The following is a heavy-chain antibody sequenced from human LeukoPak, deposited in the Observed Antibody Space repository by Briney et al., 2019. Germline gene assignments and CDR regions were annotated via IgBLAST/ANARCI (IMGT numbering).Heavy chain of an antibody. J-gene: IGHJ4*02. CDR2: IYPGDSDT. D-gene: IGHD4-17*01. V-gene: IGHV5-51*01. CDR3: ASLWDAYGDSSFDY. Sequence: GESLKIPCKGSGYSFTSYWIGWVRQMPGKGLEWMGIIYPGDSDTRYSPSFQGQVTISADKSISTAYLQWSSLKASDTAMYYCASLWDAYGDSSFDYWGQGTLATVSS. CDR1: GYSFTSYW.